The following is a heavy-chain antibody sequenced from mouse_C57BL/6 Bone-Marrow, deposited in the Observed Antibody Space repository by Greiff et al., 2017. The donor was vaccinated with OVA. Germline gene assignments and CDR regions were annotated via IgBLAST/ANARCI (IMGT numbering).Heavy chain of an antibody. CDR3: ARPYYYGCSYWYFDV. CDR1: GYTFTSYG. V-gene: IGHV1-81*01. J-gene: IGHJ1*03. D-gene: IGHD1-1*01. Sequence: VHLVESGAELARPGASVKLSCKASGYTFTSYGISWVKQRTGQGLEWIGEIYPRSGNTYYNEKFKGKATLTADKSSSTAYMELRSLTSEDSAVYFCARPYYYGCSYWYFDVWGTGTTVTVSS. CDR2: IYPRSGNT.